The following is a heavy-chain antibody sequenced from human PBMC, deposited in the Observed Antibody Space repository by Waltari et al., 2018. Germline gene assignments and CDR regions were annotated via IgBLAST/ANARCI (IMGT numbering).Heavy chain of an antibody. V-gene: IGHV1-2*02. Sequence: QVQLVQSGAEVKKPGASVKVSCKASGYTFTGYYMHWVRSATGQGLEWMGWINPNRGGTNYAQKFQGRVTMTRDTSISTAYMELSRLRSDDTAVYYCAIVLGATTIMGPFDYWGQGTLVTVSS. CDR1: GYTFTGYY. J-gene: IGHJ4*02. CDR3: AIVLGATTIMGPFDY. CDR2: INPNRGGT. D-gene: IGHD1-26*01.